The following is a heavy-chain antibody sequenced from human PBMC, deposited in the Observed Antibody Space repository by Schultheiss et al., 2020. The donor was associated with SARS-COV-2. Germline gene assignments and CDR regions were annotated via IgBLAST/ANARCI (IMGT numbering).Heavy chain of an antibody. Sequence: SETLSLTCTVSGYSISSGYYWSWIRQPPGKGLEWIGEINHSGSINYNPSLKSRVTISVDTSKNQFSLKLSSVTAADTAVYYCARGRYSRGMDVWGQGTTVTVSS. CDR3: ARGRYSRGMDV. CDR1: GYSISSGYY. D-gene: IGHD1-1*01. J-gene: IGHJ6*02. CDR2: INHSGSI. V-gene: IGHV4-38-2*02.